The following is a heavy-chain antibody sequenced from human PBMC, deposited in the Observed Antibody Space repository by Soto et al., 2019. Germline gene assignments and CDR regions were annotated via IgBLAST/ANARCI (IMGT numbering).Heavy chain of an antibody. Sequence: GGSLRLSCAASGFTFSSYAMSWVRQAPGKGLEWVSAISGSGGSTYYADSVKGRFTISRDNSKNTLYLQMNSLRAEDTAVYFCAKDLGNYDSSGYYSSSCFDYWGQGTM. CDR3: AKDLGNYDSSGYYSSSCFDY. CDR2: ISGSGGST. J-gene: IGHJ4*02. D-gene: IGHD3-22*01. CDR1: GFTFSSYA. V-gene: IGHV3-23*01.